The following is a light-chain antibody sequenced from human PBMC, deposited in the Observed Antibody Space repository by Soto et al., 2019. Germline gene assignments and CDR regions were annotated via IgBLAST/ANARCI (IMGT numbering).Light chain of an antibody. CDR1: QSVSSRY. V-gene: IGKV3-20*01. CDR3: QQYGTPRSVT. Sequence: EIVLTQSPGTLSLSPGERATLSCRASQSVSSRYLAWYQQKPGQAPSVLIYEASSRATGIPDRFSGSGSGTDFTLTISRLEPEDFAVYYCQQYGTPRSVTFGQGTRLEIK. CDR2: EAS. J-gene: IGKJ5*01.